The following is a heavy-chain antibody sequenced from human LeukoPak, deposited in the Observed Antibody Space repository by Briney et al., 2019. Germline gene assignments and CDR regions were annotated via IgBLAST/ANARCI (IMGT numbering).Heavy chain of an antibody. CDR2: INHSGST. CDR1: GGSFSGYY. CDR3: ARSRLLGPFDY. Sequence: SETLSLTCAVYGGSFSGYYWSWIRQPPGKGLEWIGEINHSGSTNYNPSLKSRVTISVDTSKNQFSLKLSSVTAADTAVYYCARSRLLGPFDYWGQGTLVTVSS. J-gene: IGHJ4*02. D-gene: IGHD2-15*01. V-gene: IGHV4-34*01.